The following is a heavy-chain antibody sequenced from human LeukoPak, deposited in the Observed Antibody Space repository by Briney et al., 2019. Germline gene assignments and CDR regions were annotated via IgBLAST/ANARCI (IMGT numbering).Heavy chain of an antibody. CDR2: IYPGNSDT. CDR1: GYSFTTYW. CDR3: ARHYGGGEYYYGMDV. J-gene: IGHJ6*02. V-gene: IGHV5-51*01. D-gene: IGHD2-21*01. Sequence: GESLKISCKGSGYSFTTYWIAWVRQMPGKGLEWMGLIYPGNSDTRYSPSFQGQVTFSADKSIDTAYLQWNSLQASDTAIYYCARHYGGGEYYYGMDVWGQGTTVTVAS.